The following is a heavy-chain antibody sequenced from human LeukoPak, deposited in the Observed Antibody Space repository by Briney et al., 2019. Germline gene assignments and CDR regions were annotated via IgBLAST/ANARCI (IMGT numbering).Heavy chain of an antibody. Sequence: PSETLSLTCTVSGGSITCYYWSWIRQPPGKGLEWIGYIYYSGSTSYNLSLKSRVTISVDTSKNQFSLKLSSVTAADTAVYYCARLLVPATATYAFDIWGQGTMVTVSS. CDR1: GGSITCYY. V-gene: IGHV4-59*08. CDR3: ARLLVPATATYAFDI. CDR2: IYYSGST. J-gene: IGHJ3*02. D-gene: IGHD2-2*01.